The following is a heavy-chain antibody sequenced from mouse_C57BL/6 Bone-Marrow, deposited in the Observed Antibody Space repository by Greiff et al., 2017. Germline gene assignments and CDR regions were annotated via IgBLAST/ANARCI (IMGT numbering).Heavy chain of an antibody. CDR3: ARPHTSAEGYYAMDC. J-gene: IGHJ4*01. D-gene: IGHD6-1*01. CDR1: GYTFTSYW. Sequence: QVQLQQPGAELVKPGASVKLSCKASGYTFTSYWMHWVKQRPGRGLEWLGRIDPNSGGTKYNEKFKGKATLTVDKPSSTAYMQLSSLTSEDSAVYYCARPHTSAEGYYAMDCWGQGASVTVST. V-gene: IGHV1-72*01. CDR2: IDPNSGGT.